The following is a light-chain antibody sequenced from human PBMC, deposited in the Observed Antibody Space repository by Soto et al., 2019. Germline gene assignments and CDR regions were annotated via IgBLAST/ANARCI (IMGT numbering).Light chain of an antibody. CDR2: RAS. J-gene: IGKJ1*01. CDR1: QNINSW. V-gene: IGKV1-5*03. CDR3: LQHYSWPWT. Sequence: DIQMTQSPSTLSASLGDRVTITCRASQNINSWVAWYQQKPGKAPKLLIYRASSLESGVPSRFGGSGSGTEFALTISGLQSEDSGVYYCLQHYSWPWTFGQGTKVDI.